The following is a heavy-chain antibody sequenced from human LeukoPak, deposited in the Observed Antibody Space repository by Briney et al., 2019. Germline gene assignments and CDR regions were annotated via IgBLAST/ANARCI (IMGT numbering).Heavy chain of an antibody. D-gene: IGHD6-19*01. V-gene: IGHV4-59*01. Sequence: SETLSLTCSVSGDSISSNYWSWIRQPPGKGLEWIGYIYYSGSTNYNPSLKSRVTISVDTSKNQFSLKLSSVTAADTAVYYCARDPSSGWSYYYYGMDVWGQGTTVTVSS. J-gene: IGHJ6*02. CDR3: ARDPSSGWSYYYYGMDV. CDR1: GDSISSNY. CDR2: IYYSGST.